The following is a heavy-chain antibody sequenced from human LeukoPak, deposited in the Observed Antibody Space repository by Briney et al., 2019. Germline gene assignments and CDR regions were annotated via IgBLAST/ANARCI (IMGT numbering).Heavy chain of an antibody. J-gene: IGHJ5*02. CDR3: ARDSRVYYDSSVPWWFDP. CDR1: GFTVSSNY. V-gene: IGHV3-53*01. Sequence: GGSLRLSCAASGFTVSSNYMSWVRQAPGKGLEWVSVIYSGGSTYYADSVKGRFTISRDNSKDTLYLQMNSLRAEDTAVYYCARDSRVYYDSSVPWWFDPWGQGTLVTVSS. CDR2: IYSGGST. D-gene: IGHD3-22*01.